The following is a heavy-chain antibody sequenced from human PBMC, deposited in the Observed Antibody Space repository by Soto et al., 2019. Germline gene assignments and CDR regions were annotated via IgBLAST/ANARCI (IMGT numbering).Heavy chain of an antibody. CDR1: GGSISSGGYY. V-gene: IGHV4-31*03. J-gene: IGHJ4*02. CDR3: ARNNMIAARVFDY. D-gene: IGHD6-6*01. Sequence: QVQLQESGPGLVKPSQTLSLTCTVSGGSISSGGYYWSWIRQHPGKGLEWIGYIYYSGSTYYNPSLKSRVTISLDTSKNQFSLKLSSVTAADTAVYYCARNNMIAARVFDYWGQGTLVTVSS. CDR2: IYYSGST.